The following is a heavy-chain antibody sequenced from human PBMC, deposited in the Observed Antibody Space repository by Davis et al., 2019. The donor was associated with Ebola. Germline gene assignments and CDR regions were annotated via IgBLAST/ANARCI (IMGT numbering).Heavy chain of an antibody. Sequence: SVKVSCKASGGTFSSYAISWVRQAPGQGLEWMGGIIPIFGTANYAQKFQGRVTITADESMSTAYMELSSLRSEDTAVYYCARGGTIFGVVIIRYYFDYWGQGTLVTVSS. CDR2: IIPIFGTA. D-gene: IGHD3-3*01. CDR1: GGTFSSYA. J-gene: IGHJ4*02. CDR3: ARGGTIFGVVIIRYYFDY. V-gene: IGHV1-69*13.